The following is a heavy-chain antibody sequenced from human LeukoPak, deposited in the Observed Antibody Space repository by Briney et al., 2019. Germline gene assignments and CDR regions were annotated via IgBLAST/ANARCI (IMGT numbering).Heavy chain of an antibody. V-gene: IGHV4-59*08. CDR3: ARVGEAGGDY. Sequence: SETLSLTCSISGSSLKTYFWTWIRQAPGKGLEYIGFIHHSGRTDYSPALKSRVTISVDTSRNQFSLKLSSVTAADMAVYYCARVGEAGGDYWGQGTLVTVSS. D-gene: IGHD2-21*01. J-gene: IGHJ4*02. CDR2: IHHSGRT. CDR1: GSSLKTYF.